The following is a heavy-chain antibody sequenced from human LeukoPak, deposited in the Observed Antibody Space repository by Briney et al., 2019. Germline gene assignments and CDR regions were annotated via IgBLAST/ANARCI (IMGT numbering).Heavy chain of an antibody. CDR1: GFTFSSYS. V-gene: IGHV3-21*01. J-gene: IGHJ6*03. Sequence: PGGSLRLSCAASGFTFSSYSMNWVRQAPGKGLEWVSSISSSSSYIYYADSVKGRFTISRDNAKNSLYLQMNSLRAEDTAVYYCARAEAEYSSSPAWYYYYMDVWGKGTTVTVSS. D-gene: IGHD6-6*01. CDR2: ISSSSSYI. CDR3: ARAEAEYSSSPAWYYYYMDV.